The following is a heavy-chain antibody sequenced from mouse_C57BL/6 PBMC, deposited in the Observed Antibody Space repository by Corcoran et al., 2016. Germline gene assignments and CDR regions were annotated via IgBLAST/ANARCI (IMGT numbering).Heavy chain of an antibody. D-gene: IGHD4-1*01. CDR3: ASLNWARFAY. J-gene: IGHJ3*01. Sequence: QVQLQQSGPELVKPGASVKLSCKASGYTFTSYDINWVKQRPGQGLEWIGWIYPSDGSTKYNEKFKGKTTLTVDTSSSTAYMELHSLTSEDSAVYFCASLNWARFAYWGQGTLVTVSS. CDR2: IYPSDGST. V-gene: IGHV1-85*01. CDR1: GYTFTSYD.